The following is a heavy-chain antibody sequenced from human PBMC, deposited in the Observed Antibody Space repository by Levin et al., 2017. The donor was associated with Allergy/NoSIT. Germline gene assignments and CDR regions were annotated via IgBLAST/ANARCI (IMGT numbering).Heavy chain of an antibody. J-gene: IGHJ6*02. V-gene: IGHV3-23*01. CDR2: ITASGGDT. Sequence: PGGSLRLSCAVSGLTFSSYAMTWVRQAPGKGLECVSAITASGGDTYYADSVKGRFTISRDNSKNTLYLQMNSLRADDTAVYYCASPYAIDVWGQGTTVTVSS. CDR1: GLTFSSYA. CDR3: ASPYAIDV.